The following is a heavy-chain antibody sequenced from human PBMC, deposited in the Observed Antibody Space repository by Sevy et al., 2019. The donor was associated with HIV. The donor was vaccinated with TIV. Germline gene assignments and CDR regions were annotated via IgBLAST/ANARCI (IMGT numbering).Heavy chain of an antibody. D-gene: IGHD2-15*01. V-gene: IGHV3-64D*06. CDR2: ISSNGGST. CDR3: VKGGKEGVADTLDY. CDR1: GFTFSSYA. Sequence: GGSLRLSCSASGFTFSSYAMHWVRQAPGKGLEYVSAISSNGGSTYYADSVKGRFTISRDNSKNTLDLQMSSLRAEDTAVNYCVKGGKEGVADTLDYWGQGTLVTVSS. J-gene: IGHJ4*02.